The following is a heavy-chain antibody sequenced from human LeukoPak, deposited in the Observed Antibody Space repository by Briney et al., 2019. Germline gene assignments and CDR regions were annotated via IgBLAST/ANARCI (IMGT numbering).Heavy chain of an antibody. CDR2: IYPGDSDT. V-gene: IGHV5-51*01. CDR1: GYSFTTYW. J-gene: IGHJ4*02. Sequence: GESLKISCKGSGYSFTTYWISWVRQMPGKGLEWMGIIYPGDSDTRYSPSFQGQVTISADKSISTAYLQWSSLKASDTAIYYCARPPNYYDSGGGFDYWGQGTLVAVSS. CDR3: ARPPNYYDSGGGFDY. D-gene: IGHD3-22*01.